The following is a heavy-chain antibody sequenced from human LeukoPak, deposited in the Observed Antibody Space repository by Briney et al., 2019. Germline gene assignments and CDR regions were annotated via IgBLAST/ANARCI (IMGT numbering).Heavy chain of an antibody. D-gene: IGHD5-18*01. J-gene: IGHJ4*02. CDR3: AKDIAQGYTFGSIEQDY. CDR2: ISGSGGST. CDR1: GFTFSSYA. V-gene: IGHV3-23*01. Sequence: GGSLRLSCAASGFTFSSYAMSWVRQAPGKGLEWVSAISGSGGSTYYADSVKGRFTISRDNSKNTLYLQMNSLRAEDTAIYYCAKDIAQGYTFGSIEQDYWGQGTLVTVSS.